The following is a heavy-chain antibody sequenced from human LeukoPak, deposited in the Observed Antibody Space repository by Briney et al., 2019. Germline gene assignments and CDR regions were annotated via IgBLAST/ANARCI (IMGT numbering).Heavy chain of an antibody. CDR2: IEKDGSEK. CDR3: VVGVGWLSDY. V-gene: IGHV3-7*01. CDR1: GFSLSSYW. J-gene: IGHJ4*02. D-gene: IGHD1-26*01. Sequence: GGSLRLSCAASGFSLSSYWMNWVRQAPGKGPEWVANIEKDGSEKNYVDSVKGRFTISRDNAKNLVYLQMNSLRAEVTAVYYCVVGVGWLSDYWGQGTLVTVSS.